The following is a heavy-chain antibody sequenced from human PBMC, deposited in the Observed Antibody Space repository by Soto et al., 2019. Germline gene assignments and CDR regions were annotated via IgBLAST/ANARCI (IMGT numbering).Heavy chain of an antibody. CDR2: IYYAGTT. CDR1: GGSISSSSCY. V-gene: IGHV4-61*05. D-gene: IGHD3-22*01. CDR3: ARLGGYYQALDS. Sequence: SETLSLTCTVSGGSISSSSCYWGWTRQPPGKGLEWIGYIYYAGTTTYNPSLKSRVTISLDTSKNQFSLKLDSVTAADTAVYYCARLGGYYQALDSWGQGTLVTVSS. J-gene: IGHJ4*02.